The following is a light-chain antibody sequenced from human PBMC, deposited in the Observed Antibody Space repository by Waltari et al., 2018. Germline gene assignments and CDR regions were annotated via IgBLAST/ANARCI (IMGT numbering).Light chain of an antibody. CDR3: QQYNGYPPT. V-gene: IGKV1-16*02. CDR2: AAS. J-gene: IGKJ5*01. Sequence: DIQMTQSPSSLSASVGDRVTITCRASEHIGNFLAWFQLKPGNAPKSLIYAASSLQSGVPSNFSGSGSGTDFTLTITSLQPEDFATYYCQQYNGYPPTFGQGTRLDIK. CDR1: EHIGNF.